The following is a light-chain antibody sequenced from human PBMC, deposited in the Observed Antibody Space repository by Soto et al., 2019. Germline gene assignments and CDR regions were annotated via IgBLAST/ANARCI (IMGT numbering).Light chain of an antibody. Sequence: DIQMTQSPSSLSASVGDRVTITCQASQDIANYLNWYQQKPGKAPKLLIYDASNLETGVPSRFSGSGSGTEFTLTISSLQAEDVAVYYCQQYYSTPWTFGQGTKVDIK. CDR3: QQYYSTPWT. CDR2: DAS. V-gene: IGKV1-33*01. J-gene: IGKJ1*01. CDR1: QDIANY.